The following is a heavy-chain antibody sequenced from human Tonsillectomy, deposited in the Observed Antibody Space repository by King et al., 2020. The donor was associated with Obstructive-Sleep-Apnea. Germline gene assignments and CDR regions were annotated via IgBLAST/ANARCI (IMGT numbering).Heavy chain of an antibody. D-gene: IGHD3-9*01. Sequence: LQLQESGPGLVKPSETLSLTCTVSDGSISSSSYYWGWIRQPPGKGPEWIGSIFYSGSTYYNPSLESRVTISVDTSKDHFSLKLSSVTAADTAVYFCAGGSSHYDLLTGYSPRGAFDIWGQGTMVTVSS. CDR2: IFYSGST. CDR1: DGSISSSSYY. CDR3: AGGSSHYDLLTGYSPRGAFDI. V-gene: IGHV4-39*07. J-gene: IGHJ3*02.